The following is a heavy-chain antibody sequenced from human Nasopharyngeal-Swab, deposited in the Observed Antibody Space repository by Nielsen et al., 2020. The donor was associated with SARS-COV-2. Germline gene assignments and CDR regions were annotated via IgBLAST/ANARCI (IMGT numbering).Heavy chain of an antibody. CDR1: GFTFSSYW. D-gene: IGHD4/OR15-4a*01. V-gene: IGHV3-7*03. CDR3: ARHLTTHPFDY. CDR2: IKQDGSEK. J-gene: IGHJ4*02. Sequence: GGSLRLSCAASGFTFSSYWMSWVRQAPGKGLEWVANIKQDGSEKYYVDSVKGRFTISRGNAKNSLYLQMNSLRAEDTAVYYCARHLTTHPFDYWGQGTLVTVSS.